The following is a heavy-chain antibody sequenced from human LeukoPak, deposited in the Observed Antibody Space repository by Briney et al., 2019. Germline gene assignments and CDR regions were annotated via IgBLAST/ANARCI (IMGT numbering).Heavy chain of an antibody. J-gene: IGHJ6*02. CDR3: ARVGDPITGRAPDYYYYGMDV. CDR1: GFTFRNAW. Sequence: PGGSLRLSCAASGFTFRNAWMSWVRQAPGKGLEWVSVIYSGGSTYYADSVRGRFTISRDNAKNSLYLQMNSLRAEDTAVYYCARVGDPITGRAPDYYYYGMDVWGQGTTVTVSS. D-gene: IGHD3-10*01. CDR2: IYSGGST. V-gene: IGHV3-66*01.